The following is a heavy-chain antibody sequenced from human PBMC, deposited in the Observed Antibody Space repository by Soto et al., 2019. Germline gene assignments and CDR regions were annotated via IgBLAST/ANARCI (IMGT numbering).Heavy chain of an antibody. Sequence: ASVKVSCKASGYTFTSYYMHWVRQAPGQGLEWMGIINPSGGSTSYAQKFQGRVTMTRDTSTSTVYMELSSLRSEDTAVYYCARHSIPRYCSSTRCSFGRKYDYWGQGTLVTVSS. CDR1: GYTFTSYY. D-gene: IGHD2-2*01. CDR2: INPSGGST. V-gene: IGHV1-46*01. CDR3: ARHSIPRYCSSTRCSFGRKYDY. J-gene: IGHJ4*02.